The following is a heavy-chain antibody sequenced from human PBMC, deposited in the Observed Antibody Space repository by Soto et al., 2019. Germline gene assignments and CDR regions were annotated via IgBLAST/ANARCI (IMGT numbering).Heavy chain of an antibody. CDR3: GRGQQLQAGIYYYYYYGMDV. CDR1: GGSFSGYY. V-gene: IGHV4-34*01. J-gene: IGHJ6*02. Sequence: PSETLSLTCAVYGGSFSGYYWSWIRQPPGKGLEWIGEINHSGSTNYNPSLKSRVTISVDTSKNQFSLKLSSVTAADTAVYYCGRGQQLQAGIYYYYYYGMDVWGQGTTVTVSS. CDR2: INHSGST. D-gene: IGHD6-13*01.